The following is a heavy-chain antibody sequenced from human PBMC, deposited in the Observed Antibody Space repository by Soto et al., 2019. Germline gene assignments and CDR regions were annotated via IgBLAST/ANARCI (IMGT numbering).Heavy chain of an antibody. D-gene: IGHD7-27*01. V-gene: IGHV3-11*01. J-gene: IGHJ6*02. CDR2: SGSGGFTF. CDR3: ATGVPPPTKWGYHYYDIDV. CDR1: GFNFNDHF. Sequence: GGSLTLSCVVSGFNFNDHFISWIRQAPGKGLEWISYSGSGGFTFYYADSVEGRFTISRDTAKKSVYLQMNSLRAEDSAVYYCATGVPPPTKWGYHYYDIDVWGQGTTVTVSS.